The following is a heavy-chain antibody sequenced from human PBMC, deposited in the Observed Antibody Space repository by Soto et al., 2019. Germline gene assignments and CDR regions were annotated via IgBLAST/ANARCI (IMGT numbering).Heavy chain of an antibody. V-gene: IGHV3-30*18. CDR1: GFTFSSYG. CDR3: AKDREWLPYYFDY. D-gene: IGHD5-18*01. J-gene: IGHJ4*02. CDR2: ISYDGSNK. Sequence: PVGSLRLSCAASGFTFSSYGMHWVRQAPGKGLEWVAVISYDGSNKYYADSVKGRFTISRDNSKNTLYLQMNSLRAEDTAVYYCAKDREWLPYYFDYWGQRTLVTVSS.